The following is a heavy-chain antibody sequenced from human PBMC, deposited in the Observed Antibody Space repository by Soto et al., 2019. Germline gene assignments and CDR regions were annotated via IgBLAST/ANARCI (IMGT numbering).Heavy chain of an antibody. CDR1: GFTFSNYD. Sequence: GGSLRLSCAASGFTFSNYDMHWVRQVTGKGLECISTISTAGNTYYPGSVKGRFTIFRENAKNSLYLQMNSLRPEDTAVYYCASGGISTGSSSWYDFDYWGQGTLVTVSS. D-gene: IGHD6-13*01. CDR2: ISTAGNT. CDR3: ASGGISTGSSSWYDFDY. V-gene: IGHV3-13*01. J-gene: IGHJ4*02.